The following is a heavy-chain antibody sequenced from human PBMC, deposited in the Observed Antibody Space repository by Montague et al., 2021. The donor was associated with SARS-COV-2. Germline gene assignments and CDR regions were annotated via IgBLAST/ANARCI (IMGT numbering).Heavy chain of an antibody. Sequence: SETLSLTRTVSGYSISSGYYWGWIRQPPGKGLEWIGSIYHSGSTYYKPSLKSRVTISVDTSKNQFSLKLSSVTAADTAVYYCARERRYCSGGSCYSGWFDPWGQGTLVTVSS. J-gene: IGHJ5*02. CDR1: GYSISSGYY. V-gene: IGHV4-38-2*02. CDR3: ARERRYCSGGSCYSGWFDP. CDR2: IYHSGST. D-gene: IGHD2-15*01.